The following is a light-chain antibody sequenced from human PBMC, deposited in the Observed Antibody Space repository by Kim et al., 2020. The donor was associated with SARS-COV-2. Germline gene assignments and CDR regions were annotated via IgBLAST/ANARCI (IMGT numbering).Light chain of an antibody. CDR1: SLRSYY. Sequence: SSELTQDPAVSVALGQTVRITCQGDSLRSYYASWYQQKPGQAPVLVIYGKNNRPSGIPDRFSGSSSGNTASLTITGAQAGDEADYYCNSRDSSGNHDVFGSGTKLTVL. V-gene: IGLV3-19*01. CDR3: NSRDSSGNHDV. CDR2: GKN. J-gene: IGLJ1*01.